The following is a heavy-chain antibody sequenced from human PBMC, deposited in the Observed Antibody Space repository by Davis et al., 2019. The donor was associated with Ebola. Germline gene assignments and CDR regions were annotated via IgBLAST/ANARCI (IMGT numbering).Heavy chain of an antibody. V-gene: IGHV4-34*01. CDR1: VGSFSGYY. J-gene: IGHJ4*02. CDR2: INHSGDT. CDR3: AGIRGQWLED. Sequence: PSETLSLTCVVYVGSFSGYYWSWIRQPPGKGLEWIGEINHSGDTNYNPSLKSRVTISLDTSKNQFSLKLSSVTAADTALYYCAGIRGQWLEDWGQGTLVTVSS. D-gene: IGHD6-19*01.